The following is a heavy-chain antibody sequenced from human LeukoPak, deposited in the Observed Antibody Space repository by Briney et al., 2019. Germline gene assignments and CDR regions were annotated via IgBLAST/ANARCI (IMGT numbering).Heavy chain of an antibody. D-gene: IGHD5-18*01. Sequence: GGSLRLSCAASGFTFSSYGMHWVRQAPGKGLEWVAFIRYDGSNKYYADSVKGRFTISRDNSKNTLYLQMNSPRAEDTAVYYCAKGRQGIQLWSNWFDPWGQGTLVTVSS. CDR3: AKGRQGIQLWSNWFDP. CDR1: GFTFSSYG. CDR2: IRYDGSNK. J-gene: IGHJ5*02. V-gene: IGHV3-30*02.